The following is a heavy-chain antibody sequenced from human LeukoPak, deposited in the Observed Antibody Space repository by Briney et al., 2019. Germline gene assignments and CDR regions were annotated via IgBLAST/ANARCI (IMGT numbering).Heavy chain of an antibody. CDR2: INHSGST. J-gene: IGHJ4*02. Sequence: SETLSLTCAVYGGSFSGYYWSWIRQPPGKGLEWIGEINHSGSTNYNPSLKSRVTISVDTSKNQFSLKLSSVTAADTAVYYCARLHRVRGVTQWGQGTLVTVSS. CDR3: ARLHRVRGVTQ. D-gene: IGHD3-10*01. CDR1: GGSFSGYY. V-gene: IGHV4-34*01.